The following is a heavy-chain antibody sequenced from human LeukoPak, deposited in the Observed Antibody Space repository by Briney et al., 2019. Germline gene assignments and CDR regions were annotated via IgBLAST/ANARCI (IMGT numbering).Heavy chain of an antibody. CDR3: ARALMGDFWSGYSRGYYYYYMDV. V-gene: IGHV1-69*05. J-gene: IGHJ6*03. CDR2: IIPIFGTA. CDR1: GGTFSSYA. D-gene: IGHD3-3*01. Sequence: ASVKVSCKASGGTFSSYAISWVRQAPGQGLEWMGGIIPIFGTANYAQKFQGRVTITTDESTSTAYTELSSLRSEDTAVYYCARALMGDFWSGYSRGYYYYYMDVWGKGTTVTVSS.